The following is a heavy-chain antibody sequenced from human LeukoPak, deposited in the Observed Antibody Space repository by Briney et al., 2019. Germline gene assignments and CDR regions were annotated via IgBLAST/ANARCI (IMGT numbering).Heavy chain of an antibody. CDR3: AKGGEDSSGWYFDY. J-gene: IGHJ4*02. V-gene: IGHV3-23*01. CDR1: GFTFSSYA. CDR2: ISGSGGST. Sequence: PGGSLRLSCAASGFTFSSYAMSWVRQAPGKGLEWVSAISGSGGSTYYADSVKGRFTISRDNSKNTLYLQMNSLRVEDTAVYYCAKGGEDSSGWYFDYWGQGTLVTVSS. D-gene: IGHD6-19*01.